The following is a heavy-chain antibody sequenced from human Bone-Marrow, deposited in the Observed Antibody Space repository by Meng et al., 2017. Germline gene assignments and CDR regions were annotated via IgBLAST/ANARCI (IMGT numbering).Heavy chain of an antibody. Sequence: ASVKVSCKASGYTFTSYDINWVRQATGQGLEWMGWMNPNSGNTGYAQKFQGRVTITRNTSISTAYMELSSLRSEDTAVYYCARDQLGTSLGLGRWRYYYYGMDVWGQGTTVTVSS. J-gene: IGHJ6*02. CDR1: GYTFTSYD. CDR3: ARDQLGTSLGLGRWRYYYYGMDV. CDR2: MNPNSGNT. V-gene: IGHV1-8*03. D-gene: IGHD1-1*01.